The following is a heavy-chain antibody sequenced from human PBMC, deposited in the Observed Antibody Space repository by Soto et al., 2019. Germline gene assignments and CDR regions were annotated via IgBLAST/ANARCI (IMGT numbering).Heavy chain of an antibody. Sequence: FLTVFCGDCGFMFSSYATHWVPQAPGKGLELVAVISYDGSNKYDADSVKGRFTISRDNSKNTLYLQMNSLRAEQTAVYYCARDQLRVYASRYYYYDGVDVWGQGTTVTVS. V-gene: IGHV3-30-3*01. J-gene: IGHJ6*02. D-gene: IGHD2-8*01. CDR3: ARDQLRVYASRYYYYDGVDV. CDR1: GFMFSSYA. CDR2: ISYDGSNK.